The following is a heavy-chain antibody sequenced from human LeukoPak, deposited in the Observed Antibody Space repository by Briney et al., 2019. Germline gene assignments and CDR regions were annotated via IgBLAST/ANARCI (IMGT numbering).Heavy chain of an antibody. CDR2: FDPEDGET. CDR1: GYTLTELS. V-gene: IGHV1-24*01. J-gene: IGHJ3*02. D-gene: IGHD3-10*01. CDR3: ATDLESYGSGSYDAFDI. Sequence: GASVKVSCKVSGYTLTELSMHWVRQAPGKGVEGMGGFDPEDGETIYAQKFQGRVTMTEDTSTDTAYMELSSLRSEDTAVYYCATDLESYGSGSYDAFDIWGQGTMVTVSS.